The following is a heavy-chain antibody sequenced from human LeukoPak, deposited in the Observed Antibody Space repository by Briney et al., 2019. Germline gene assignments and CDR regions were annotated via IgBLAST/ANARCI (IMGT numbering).Heavy chain of an antibody. D-gene: IGHD3-10*01. CDR3: ARGGYYFDY. J-gene: IGHJ4*02. V-gene: IGHV4-61*01. CDR1: GGSVSSGSYY. CDR2: IYYSGST. Sequence: SETLSLTCTVSGGSVSSGSYYWSWIRQPPGKGLEWIGYIYYSGSTKYNPSLKSRVTISVDTSKNQFSLKLSSVTAADTAVYYCARGGYYFDYWGQGSLVTVSS.